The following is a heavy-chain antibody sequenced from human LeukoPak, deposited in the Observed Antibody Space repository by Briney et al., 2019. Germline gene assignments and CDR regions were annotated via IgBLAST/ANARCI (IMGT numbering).Heavy chain of an antibody. CDR3: ARDYYDSSGYKYFDY. V-gene: IGHV4-34*01. J-gene: IGHJ4*02. D-gene: IGHD3-22*01. CDR1: GGSFSGYY. CDR2: INHSGST. Sequence: SETLSLTCAVYGGSFSGYYWSWIRQPPGKGLEWIGEINHSGSTNYNPSLKSRVTISVDTSKNQFSLKLSSVTAADTAVYYCARDYYDSSGYKYFDYWGQGTPVTVSS.